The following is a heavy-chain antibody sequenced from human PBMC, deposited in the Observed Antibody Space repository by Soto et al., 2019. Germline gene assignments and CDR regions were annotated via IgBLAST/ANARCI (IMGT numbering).Heavy chain of an antibody. V-gene: IGHV5-10-1*01. J-gene: IGHJ6*02. CDR2: IDPSDSYT. CDR3: VIRVRSKNYYGMDV. D-gene: IGHD4-17*01. CDR1: GYSFTSYW. Sequence: PGESLKISCKGSGYSFTSYWISWVRQMPGKGLEWMGRIDPSDSYTNYSPSFQGHVTISADKSISTAYLQWSSLKASDTAMYYCVIRVRSKNYYGMDVWGQGTTVTLSS.